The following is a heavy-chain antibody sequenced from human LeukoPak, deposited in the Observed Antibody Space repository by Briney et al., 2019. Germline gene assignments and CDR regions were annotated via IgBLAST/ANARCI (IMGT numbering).Heavy chain of an antibody. CDR2: ISAYNGDT. V-gene: IGHV1-18*01. Sequence: GASVKVSCKASDYTFSSYGISWVRQAPGQGLEWMGWISAYNGDTNYAQKFQGRVTMTTDTSTSTAYMELRSLRSDDTAVYYCARTGLTGLKSQGMDVWGQGTTVTVSS. CDR3: ARTGLTGLKSQGMDV. CDR1: DYTFSSYG. D-gene: IGHD7-27*01. J-gene: IGHJ6*02.